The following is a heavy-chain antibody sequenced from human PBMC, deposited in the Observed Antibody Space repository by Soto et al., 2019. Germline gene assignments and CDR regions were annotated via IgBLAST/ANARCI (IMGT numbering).Heavy chain of an antibody. J-gene: IGHJ4*02. D-gene: IGHD3-16*01. V-gene: IGHV1-24*01. CDR2: FVPEDGET. Sequence: GASVKVSCKVSGYTLTELSMHWVRQAPGKGLEWMGGFVPEDGETIYAQKFQGRVTMTEDTSTDTAYMELSSLRSEDTAVYYCAFPPRFSPDPFDFWGQGTLVPVSS. CDR1: GYTLTELS. CDR3: AFPPRFSPDPFDF.